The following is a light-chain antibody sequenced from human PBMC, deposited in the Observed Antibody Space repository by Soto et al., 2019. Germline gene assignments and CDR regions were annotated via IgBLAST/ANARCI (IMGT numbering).Light chain of an antibody. CDR1: SSDVGGYNY. CDR2: EVS. CDR3: SSYTSSSTFYV. V-gene: IGLV2-14*01. J-gene: IGLJ1*01. Sequence: QSVLTQPASVSGSPGQSITISCTGTSSDVGGYNYVSWYQQHPGKAPKLMIYEVSNRPSGVSNRFSGSESGNTASLTISGLQAEDEADYYCSSYTSSSTFYVFGTGTKLTVL.